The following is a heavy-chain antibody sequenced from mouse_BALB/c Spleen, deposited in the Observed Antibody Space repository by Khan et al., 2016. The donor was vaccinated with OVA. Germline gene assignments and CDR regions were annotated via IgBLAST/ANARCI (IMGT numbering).Heavy chain of an antibody. CDR3: TRGRYGSFAY. J-gene: IGHJ3*01. CDR2: IYPSDTYT. D-gene: IGHD2-14*01. V-gene: IGHV1-69*02. CDR1: GYTFTSYL. Sequence: QVQLQQSGAELVRPGASVKLSCKASGYTFTSYLINWVKQRPGQGLEWIGAIYPSDTYTTYNQKFRDKATLTVDKSSSTAYMQLSSPTSEDSAFYYCTRGRYGSFAYWGQGTLVTVSA.